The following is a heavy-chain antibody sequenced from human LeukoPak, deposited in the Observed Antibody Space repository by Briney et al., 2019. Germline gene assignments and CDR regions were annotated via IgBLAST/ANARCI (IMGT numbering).Heavy chain of an antibody. J-gene: IGHJ6*03. Sequence: GGSLRLSCAASQFTFSSHAMNWVRQAPGKGLDWVAVMSFDGSHIYYADSVKGRFTISRDNSKNTLFLRMNSLNADDTAVYYCARGGTYYYQYYYMDVWGKGTTVTVSS. D-gene: IGHD3-16*01. V-gene: IGHV3-30*01. CDR1: QFTFSSHA. CDR3: ARGGTYYYQYYYMDV. CDR2: MSFDGSHI.